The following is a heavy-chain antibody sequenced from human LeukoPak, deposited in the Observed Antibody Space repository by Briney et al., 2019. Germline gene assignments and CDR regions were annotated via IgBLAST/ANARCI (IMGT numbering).Heavy chain of an antibody. CDR3: ARADGDYFDF. J-gene: IGHJ4*02. D-gene: IGHD4-17*01. Sequence: PSETLSLTCTGSGGSINSHYWSWIRQPPGKGLEWLGYIDHSGSANYNPSLKSRLTISIETSKNQFSLKVSSVTAADTAVYYCARADGDYFDFWGQGTLVTVSS. V-gene: IGHV4-59*11. CDR1: GGSINSHY. CDR2: IDHSGSA.